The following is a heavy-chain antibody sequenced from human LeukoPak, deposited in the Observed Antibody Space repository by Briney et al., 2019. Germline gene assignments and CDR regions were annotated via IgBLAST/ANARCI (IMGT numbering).Heavy chain of an antibody. J-gene: IGHJ4*02. CDR2: SSWIGGST. Sequence: PGGSLRLSCAISGFTFDDFALHWVRQVPGKGLEWVSFSSWIGGSTDYVDSVKGRFTISRGNSKDSLYLQMNSLRAEDTALYYCVRSRAASLGYFDYWGQGTLVTVSS. CDR3: VRSRAASLGYFDY. CDR1: GFTFDDFA. D-gene: IGHD7-27*01. V-gene: IGHV3-43D*03.